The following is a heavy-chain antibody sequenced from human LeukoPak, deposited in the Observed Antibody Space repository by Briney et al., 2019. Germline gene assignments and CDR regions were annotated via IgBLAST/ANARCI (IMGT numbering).Heavy chain of an antibody. D-gene: IGHD6-13*01. V-gene: IGHV3-7*01. CDR2: INQDGSEK. Sequence: GGSLRVSCERSRFIFRSYLMTWVRQAPGKGLEWVANINQDGSEKYYVDSVKGRFTISRDNAKKSLYLQMNSLRAVDTAVYYCARASTGYYMDVWGKGTTVTVS. CDR1: RFIFRSYL. J-gene: IGHJ6*03. CDR3: ARASTGYYMDV.